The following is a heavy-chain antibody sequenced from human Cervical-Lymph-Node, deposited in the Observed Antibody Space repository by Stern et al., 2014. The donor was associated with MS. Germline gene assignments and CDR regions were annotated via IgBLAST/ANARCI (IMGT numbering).Heavy chain of an antibody. D-gene: IGHD5-12*01. CDR2: ISGYNGNT. CDR1: AYNFTNYG. J-gene: IGHJ4*02. Sequence: QVHLVESGAEVKKPGASVKVSCKTSAYNFTNYGVTWVRQAPGQGLEWMGWISGYNGNTNYAQKFQGRVTMTTDTSTNTAYMELRSLRSSDTAVYYCARAGYDVSGLSDYWGQGTLVTVSS. V-gene: IGHV1-18*01. CDR3: ARAGYDVSGLSDY.